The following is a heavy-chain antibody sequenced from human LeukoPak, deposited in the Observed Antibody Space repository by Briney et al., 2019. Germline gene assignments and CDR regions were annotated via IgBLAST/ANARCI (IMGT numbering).Heavy chain of an antibody. CDR1: GFTFSDYY. CDR3: ARVDCSSTSCYEFDY. J-gene: IGHJ4*02. CDR2: IRSSGSTI. Sequence: GGSLRLSCAASGFTFSDYYMSWIRQAPGKGLEWVSYIRSSGSTIYYADSVKGRFTISRDNAKNSLCLQMNSLRAEDTAVYYCARVDCSSTSCYEFDYWGQGTLVTVSS. D-gene: IGHD2-2*01. V-gene: IGHV3-11*04.